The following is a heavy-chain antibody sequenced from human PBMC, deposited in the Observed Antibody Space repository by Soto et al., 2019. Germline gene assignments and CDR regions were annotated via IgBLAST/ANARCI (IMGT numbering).Heavy chain of an antibody. CDR2: ISGSGGST. Sequence: GGSLRLSCAASGFTFSSYAMSWVRQAPGKGLEWVSAISGSGGSTYYANSVKGRFTISRDNSKNTLYLQMNSLRAEDTAVYYCAKSLYGSGASFDYWGQGTLVTVSS. V-gene: IGHV3-23*01. CDR3: AKSLYGSGASFDY. J-gene: IGHJ4*02. D-gene: IGHD3-10*01. CDR1: GFTFSSYA.